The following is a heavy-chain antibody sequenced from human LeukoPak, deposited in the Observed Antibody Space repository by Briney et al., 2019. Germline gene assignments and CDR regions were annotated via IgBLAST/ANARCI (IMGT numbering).Heavy chain of an antibody. Sequence: GASVKVSCKASGYTFTGYYMHWVRQAPGQGLEWMGWINPNSGGTNYAQKFQGRVTMTRDTSVSTAYMELSRLRSDDTAVYYCARDLHLSSSVDYWGQGTLVTVSS. CDR1: GYTFTGYY. J-gene: IGHJ4*02. D-gene: IGHD6-6*01. V-gene: IGHV1-2*02. CDR2: INPNSGGT. CDR3: ARDLHLSSSVDY.